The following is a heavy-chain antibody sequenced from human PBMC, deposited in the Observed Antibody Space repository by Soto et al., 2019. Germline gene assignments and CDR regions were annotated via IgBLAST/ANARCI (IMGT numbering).Heavy chain of an antibody. Sequence: PDGSLRLSCAASRLTLNRYGIHWVRSVSGKWLWWVAVICYDGSNKYYADSVKGRFTISRDNSKNTLYLQMNSLRAEDTAVYYCARDLPYYYDSSGYSDFDYWGQGT. CDR1: RLTLNRYG. V-gene: IGHV3-33*01. CDR2: ICYDGSNK. J-gene: IGHJ4*02. D-gene: IGHD3-22*01. CDR3: ARDLPYYYDSSGYSDFDY.